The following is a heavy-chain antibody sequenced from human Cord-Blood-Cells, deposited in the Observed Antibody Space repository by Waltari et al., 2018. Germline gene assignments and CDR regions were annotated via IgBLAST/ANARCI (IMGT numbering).Heavy chain of an antibody. V-gene: IGHV4-38-2*02. CDR1: GYSISSGYY. Sequence: QVQLQESGPGLVKPSETLSLTCAVSGYSISSGYYWGWIRQPPGKGLEWIGSTYLSGGPYHNPSLKSRVTISVDTSKNQFSLKLSSVTAADTAVYYCARDGGSYGDWFDPWGQGTLVTVSS. CDR3: ARDGGSYGDWFDP. D-gene: IGHD1-26*01. J-gene: IGHJ5*02. CDR2: TYLSGGP.